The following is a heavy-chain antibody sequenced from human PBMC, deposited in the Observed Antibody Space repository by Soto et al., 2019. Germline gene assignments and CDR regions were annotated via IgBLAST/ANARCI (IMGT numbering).Heavy chain of an antibody. CDR3: AGGWLRADY. Sequence: QLQLQESGSGLVKPSQTLSLTCAVSGGSISSGGYSWSWIRPPPGKGLEWIGYSYHSGSTYYNPSLTSRVTRSVDRSKNQFSLKPSSVTAADTAVYYCAGGWLRADYWGQGTLVTVSS. D-gene: IGHD5-12*01. J-gene: IGHJ4*02. CDR1: GGSISSGGYS. V-gene: IGHV4-30-2*01. CDR2: SYHSGST.